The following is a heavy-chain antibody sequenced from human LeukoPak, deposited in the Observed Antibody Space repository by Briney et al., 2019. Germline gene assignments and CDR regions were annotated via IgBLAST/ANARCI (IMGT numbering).Heavy chain of an antibody. CDR2: INHSGST. V-gene: IGHV4-34*01. Sequence: PSETLSLTCAVYGGSFSGYYWSWIRQPPGKGLEWIGEINHSGSTNYNSSLKSRVTVSVDTSKNQFSLKISSVTAADTAVYFCARVRGPLDYWGQGILVIVSS. J-gene: IGHJ4*02. CDR1: GGSFSGYY. CDR3: ARVRGPLDY.